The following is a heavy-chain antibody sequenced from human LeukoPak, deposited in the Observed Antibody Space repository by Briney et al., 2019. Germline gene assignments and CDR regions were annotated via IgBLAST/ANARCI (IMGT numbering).Heavy chain of an antibody. Sequence: GGSLRLSCAASGFTFSNYAMHRVRQAPGKGLEWISAISGSGGSTYYADSVKGRFTISRDNFKNTLYLQLNSLRAEDTAVYYCVKSPYSSAWLHYYWGQGTLVTVSS. V-gene: IGHV3-23*01. CDR1: GFTFSNYA. D-gene: IGHD6-19*01. CDR2: ISGSGGST. CDR3: VKSPYSSAWLHYY. J-gene: IGHJ4*02.